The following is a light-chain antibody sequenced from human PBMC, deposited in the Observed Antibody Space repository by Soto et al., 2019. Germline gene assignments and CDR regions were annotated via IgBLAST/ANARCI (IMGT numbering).Light chain of an antibody. J-gene: IGKJ4*01. CDR1: QSFSSTY. V-gene: IGKV3-15*01. CDR3: QQYHTWPIT. Sequence: EIVLTQSPVTLSLSPGERATLSCRSSQSFSSTYLAWYQQKPGQAPRPLISGASTGATGIPARFSGSGSGTEFTLTISSLQSEDCAIYYCQQYHTWPITFGGGTKVDIK. CDR2: GAS.